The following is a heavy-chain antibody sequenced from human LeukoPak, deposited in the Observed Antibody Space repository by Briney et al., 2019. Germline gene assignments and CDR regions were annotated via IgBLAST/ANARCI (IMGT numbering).Heavy chain of an antibody. CDR3: ARVSDHDAFDI. J-gene: IGHJ3*02. V-gene: IGHV3-21*01. Sequence: GGSLRLSCAASGFTFSSYSMNWVRQAPGKGLEWVSSIGSSSSYIYYADSVKGRLTISRDNAKNSLYLQMNSLRAEDTAVYYCARVSDHDAFDIWGQGTMVTVSS. CDR2: IGSSSSYI. CDR1: GFTFSSYS.